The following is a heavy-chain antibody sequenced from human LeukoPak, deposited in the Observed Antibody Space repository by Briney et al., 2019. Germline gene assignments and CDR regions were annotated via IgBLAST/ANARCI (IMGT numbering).Heavy chain of an antibody. CDR3: AGSLPRFLIMTGFDY. V-gene: IGHV4-31*03. J-gene: IGHJ4*02. CDR1: GGSISSGGYY. Sequence: PSETLSLTCTVSGGSISSGGYYWSWIRQHPGKGLEWIGYIYYSGSTYYNPSLKSRVTISVDTSKNQFSLKLSSVTAADTAVYYCAGSLPRFLIMTGFDYWGKGTLVTVSS. CDR2: IYYSGST. D-gene: IGHD3-16*01.